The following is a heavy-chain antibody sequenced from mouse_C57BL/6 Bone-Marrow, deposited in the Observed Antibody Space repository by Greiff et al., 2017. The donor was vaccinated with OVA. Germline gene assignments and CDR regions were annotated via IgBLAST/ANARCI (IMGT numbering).Heavy chain of an antibody. CDR3: ARGEDYSNYGY. D-gene: IGHD2-5*01. J-gene: IGHJ2*01. V-gene: IGHV1-19*01. CDR1: GYTFTDYY. CDR2: INPYNGGT. Sequence: EVQLQQSGPVLVKPGASVKMSCKASGYTFTDYYMNWVKQSHGKSLEWIGVINPYNGGTSYNQKFKGKATLTVDKSSSTAYMELNSLTSEDSAVYYCARGEDYSNYGYWGQGTTLTVSS.